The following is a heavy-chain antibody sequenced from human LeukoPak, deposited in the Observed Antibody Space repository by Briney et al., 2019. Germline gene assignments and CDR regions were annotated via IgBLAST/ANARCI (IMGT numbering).Heavy chain of an antibody. J-gene: IGHJ4*02. V-gene: IGHV3-33*01. CDR2: IWYDGSNK. D-gene: IGHD3-10*01. Sequence: GRSLRLSCAASGFTFSSYGMHWVRQAPGKGLEWVAVIWYDGSNKYYADSVKGRFTISRDNSKNTLYLQMNSLRAEDTAVYYCARDFGSGSYHYGDYWGQGTLVTVSS. CDR3: ARDFGSGSYHYGDY. CDR1: GFTFSSYG.